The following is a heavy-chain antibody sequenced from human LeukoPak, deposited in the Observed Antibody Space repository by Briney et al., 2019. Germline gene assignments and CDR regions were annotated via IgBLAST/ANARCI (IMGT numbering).Heavy chain of an antibody. Sequence: ASVKVSCKASGYTFSSYDINWVRQATGQGLEWMGWMNPNSGNTGYAQKFQGRVTMTRDTSISTVYMELTDLTSEDTAVYYCARRLAAAGYLPDYWGPGTLVTVSS. CDR1: GYTFSSYD. V-gene: IGHV1-8*01. CDR3: ARRLAAAGYLPDY. J-gene: IGHJ4*02. CDR2: MNPNSGNT. D-gene: IGHD6-13*01.